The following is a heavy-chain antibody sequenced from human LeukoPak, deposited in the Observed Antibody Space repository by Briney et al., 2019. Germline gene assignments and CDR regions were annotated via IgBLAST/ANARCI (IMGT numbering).Heavy chain of an antibody. CDR3: ARGPGACSGGSCYPLFDY. J-gene: IGHJ4*02. CDR2: INHSGGT. Sequence: PSQTLSLTCAVYGGSFSGYYWSWIRQPPGKGLEWIGEINHSGGTNYNPSLKSRVTISVDTSKNQFSLKLSSVTAADTAVYYCARGPGACSGGSCYPLFDYWGQGTLVTVSS. V-gene: IGHV4-34*01. D-gene: IGHD2-15*01. CDR1: GGSFSGYY.